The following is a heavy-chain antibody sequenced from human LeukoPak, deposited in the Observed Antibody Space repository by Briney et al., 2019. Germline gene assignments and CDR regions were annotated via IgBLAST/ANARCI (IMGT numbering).Heavy chain of an antibody. Sequence: GGSLRLSCAASGFTFSTYVMSWVRQAPGKGLEWVSAISGSGGSTYYADSVKGRFTVSRDNSKNTLYLQMNSLGADDTAVYYCAKGNWRYFDYWGQGTLVTVSS. D-gene: IGHD1-1*01. CDR3: AKGNWRYFDY. J-gene: IGHJ4*02. CDR1: GFTFSTYV. V-gene: IGHV3-23*01. CDR2: ISGSGGST.